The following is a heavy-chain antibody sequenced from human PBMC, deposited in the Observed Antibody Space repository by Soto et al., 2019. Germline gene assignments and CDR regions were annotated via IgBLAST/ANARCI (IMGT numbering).Heavy chain of an antibody. Sequence: PGESLKISCKGSGYSFTSYWISWVRQMPGKGLEWMGRIDPSDSYTNYSPSFQGHVTISADKSISTAYMQWSSLKASDTAMYYCASPYCSSTSCYADYYYGMDVWGQGTTVTVSS. CDR3: ASPYCSSTSCYADYYYGMDV. CDR2: IDPSDSYT. J-gene: IGHJ6*02. V-gene: IGHV5-10-1*01. D-gene: IGHD2-2*01. CDR1: GYSFTSYW.